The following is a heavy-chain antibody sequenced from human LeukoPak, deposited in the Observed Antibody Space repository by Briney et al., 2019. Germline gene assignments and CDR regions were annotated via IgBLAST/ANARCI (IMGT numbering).Heavy chain of an antibody. D-gene: IGHD7-27*01. CDR1: GGSISSGGYY. CDR2: IYYSGST. CDR3: AREQTTNWSGPLIDY. Sequence: SETLSLTCTVSGGSISSGGYYWSWIRQHPGKGLEWIGYIYYSGSTYYNPSLKSRVTISVDTSKNQFSLKLSSVTAADTAVYYCAREQTTNWSGPLIDYWGQGTLVTVSS. V-gene: IGHV4-31*03. J-gene: IGHJ4*02.